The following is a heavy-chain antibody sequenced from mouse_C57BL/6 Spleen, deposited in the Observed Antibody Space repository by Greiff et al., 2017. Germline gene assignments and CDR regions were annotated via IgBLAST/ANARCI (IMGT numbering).Heavy chain of an antibody. D-gene: IGHD3-2*02. CDR3: ARSGLPAWFAY. Sequence: EVQLQQSGPELVKPGASVKISCKASGYSFTDYNMNWVKQSNGKSLEWIGVINTNYGTTSYNQKFKGKAKLTVDQSSSTADMQLHSLTSEDSAVYYCARSGLPAWFAYWGQGTLVTVSA. J-gene: IGHJ3*01. CDR1: GYSFTDYN. V-gene: IGHV1-39*01. CDR2: INTNYGTT.